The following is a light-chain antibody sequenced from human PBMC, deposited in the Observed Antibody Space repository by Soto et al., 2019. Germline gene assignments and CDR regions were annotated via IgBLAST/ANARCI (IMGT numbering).Light chain of an antibody. CDR2: EVS. V-gene: IGLV2-14*01. Sequence: QSALSQPASVSGSTGQSITISCTGTSSDVGGYNYVFWYQQHPGKAPKLMIYEVSNRPSGVSNRFSGSKSGNTASLTISGLQAEDEADYYCSSYTSSSTLEVFGGGTKLTVL. CDR1: SSDVGGYNY. J-gene: IGLJ3*02. CDR3: SSYTSSSTLEV.